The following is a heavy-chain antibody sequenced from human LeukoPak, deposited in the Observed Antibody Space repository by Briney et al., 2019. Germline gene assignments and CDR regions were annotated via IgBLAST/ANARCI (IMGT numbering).Heavy chain of an antibody. Sequence: AGPLSLTCAVSNYAISSGYSWGWIRQPAGKGLEWIGSIYHSGSTYYNPSLKSRVTLSVDTSKSQFSLKLSAVTAADTVVYYCARVYSTGWRFFDYWGQGTLVTVSS. V-gene: IGHV4-38-2*01. D-gene: IGHD6-19*01. CDR1: NYAISSGYS. CDR3: ARVYSTGWRFFDY. J-gene: IGHJ4*02. CDR2: IYHSGST.